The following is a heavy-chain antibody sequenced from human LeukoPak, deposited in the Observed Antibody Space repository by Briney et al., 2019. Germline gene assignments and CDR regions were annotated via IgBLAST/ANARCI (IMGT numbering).Heavy chain of an antibody. V-gene: IGHV4-39*01. D-gene: IGHD1-26*01. CDR3: ARRTSGSYFVFDY. CDR2: IYYSGST. J-gene: IGHJ4*02. Sequence: SETLSLTCTVSGDSISTSNSYWGWIRQPPGKGLEWIGSIYYSGSTYYNPSPKSRVTISVDTSKNQFSLKLSSVTAADTAVYYCARRTSGSYFVFDYWGQGTLVTVSS. CDR1: GDSISTSNSY.